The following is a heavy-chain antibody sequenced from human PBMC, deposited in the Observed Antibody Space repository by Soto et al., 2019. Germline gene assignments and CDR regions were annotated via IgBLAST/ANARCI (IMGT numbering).Heavy chain of an antibody. CDR2: ISSSSTI. CDR3: AREALLNWFDP. D-gene: IGHD2-15*01. V-gene: IGHV3-48*01. CDR1: GFTFSSYS. J-gene: IGHJ5*02. Sequence: SLRLSCAASGFTFSSYSMNWVRQAPGKGLEWVSYISSSSTIYYADSVKGRFTISRDNAKNSLYLQMNSLRAEDTAVYYCAREALLNWFDPWGQGTLVTVSS.